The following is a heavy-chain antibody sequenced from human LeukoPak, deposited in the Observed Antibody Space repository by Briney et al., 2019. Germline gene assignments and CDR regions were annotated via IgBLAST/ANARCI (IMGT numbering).Heavy chain of an antibody. V-gene: IGHV1-2*02. CDR1: GYTFTGYY. D-gene: IGHD5-24*01. J-gene: IGHJ5*02. CDR2: INPNSGGT. Sequence: ASVKVSCKASGYTFTGYYMHWVRQAPGQGLEWMGWINPNSGGTNYAQKFQGRVTMTRDTSISTAYMELSRLRSDDTAVYYCARDGARWLQYGAWFDPWGQGTLVTVSS. CDR3: ARDGARWLQYGAWFDP.